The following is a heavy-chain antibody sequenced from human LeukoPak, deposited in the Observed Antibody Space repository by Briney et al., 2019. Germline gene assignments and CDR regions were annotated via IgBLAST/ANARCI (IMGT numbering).Heavy chain of an antibody. CDR1: GFTFSSYA. Sequence: GGSLRLSCAASGFTFSSYAMSWVRQAPGKGLEWVSSISSSSSYIYYADSVKGRFTISRDNAKNSLYLQMNSLGAEDTAMYYCARHPEHVATHAFDIWGQGTMVTVSS. D-gene: IGHD2-21*01. V-gene: IGHV3-21*04. CDR2: ISSSSSYI. J-gene: IGHJ3*02. CDR3: ARHPEHVATHAFDI.